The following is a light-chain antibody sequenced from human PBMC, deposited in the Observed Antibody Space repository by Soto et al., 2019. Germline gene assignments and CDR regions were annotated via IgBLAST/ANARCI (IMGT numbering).Light chain of an antibody. CDR1: SSDVGAYNY. V-gene: IGLV2-8*01. J-gene: IGLJ3*02. CDR3: TSYVGNDIWV. CDR2: EVT. Sequence: HSALTQPPSASGAPGQSVTSSCTGTSSDVGAYNYVSWYQQYPGKAPKLMIYEVTKRPSGVPDRFSGSKSGNTASLTVSGLQAEDEADYYCTSYVGNDIWVFGGGTKLTVL.